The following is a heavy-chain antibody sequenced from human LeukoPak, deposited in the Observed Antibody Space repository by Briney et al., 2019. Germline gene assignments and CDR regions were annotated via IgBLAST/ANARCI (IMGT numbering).Heavy chain of an antibody. Sequence: GGSLRLSCAASGFTFSSYWMSWVRQAPVKGLEWVANLKQDESEKYYARSVEGRFTISRDNAKNSLYLQMNSLRAEDTAVYYCARLSDSISCFGFDIWGQGTTVTVSS. CDR3: ARLSDSISCFGFDI. CDR1: GFTFSSYW. J-gene: IGHJ3*02. D-gene: IGHD2-2*01. V-gene: IGHV3-7*01. CDR2: LKQDESEK.